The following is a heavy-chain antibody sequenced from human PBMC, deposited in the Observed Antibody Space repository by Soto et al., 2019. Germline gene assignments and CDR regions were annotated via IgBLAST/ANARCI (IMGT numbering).Heavy chain of an antibody. D-gene: IGHD3-16*02. J-gene: IGHJ6*02. CDR3: ARDRYDYVWGSYRSTYYYGMDV. Sequence: WASVKVSCKASGYTFTSYGISWVRQAPGQGLEWMGWISAYNGNTNYAQKLQGRVTMTTDTSTSTAYMELRSLRSDDTAVYYCARDRYDYVWGSYRSTYYYGMDVWGQGTTVTVSS. CDR2: ISAYNGNT. CDR1: GYTFTSYG. V-gene: IGHV1-18*01.